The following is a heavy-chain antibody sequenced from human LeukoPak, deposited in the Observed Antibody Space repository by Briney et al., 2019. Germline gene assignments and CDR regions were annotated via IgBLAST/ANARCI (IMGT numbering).Heavy chain of an antibody. D-gene: IGHD5-12*01. J-gene: IGHJ4*02. CDR2: IYYSGST. V-gene: IGHV4-59*12. CDR3: ARRRNSGYDSPVFGY. Sequence: SETLSLTCTVSGGSISSYYWSWIRQPPGKGLEWIGYIYYSGSTNYNPSLKSRVTISVDTSKNQFSLKLSSVTAADTAVYYCARRRNSGYDSPVFGYWGQGTLVTVSS. CDR1: GGSISSYY.